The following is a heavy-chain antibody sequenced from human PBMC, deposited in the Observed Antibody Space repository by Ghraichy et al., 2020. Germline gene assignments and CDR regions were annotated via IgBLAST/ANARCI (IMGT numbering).Heavy chain of an antibody. CDR2: IYTSGST. D-gene: IGHD1-26*01. J-gene: IGHJ4*02. V-gene: IGHV4-4*07. CDR1: GGSISSYY. CDR3: ARDLSGASYFDY. Sequence: SETLSLTCTLSGGSISSYYWSWVRQPAGKGLEWIGHIYTSGSTNYNPSLKSRVTMSVDTSKNQFSLKLSSVTAADTAVYYCARDLSGASYFDYWGQGTLVTVSS.